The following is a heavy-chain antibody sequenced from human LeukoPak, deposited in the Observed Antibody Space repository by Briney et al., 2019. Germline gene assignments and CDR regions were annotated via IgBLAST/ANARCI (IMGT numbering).Heavy chain of an antibody. CDR1: GFTFSSYD. CDR3: ARDQYGAYAIDY. Sequence: GGSLRLSCAASGFTFSSYDMHWVRQATGKGLEWVSAIGTAGDTYYPGSVKGRFTISRDNAKNSLYLQMNSLRDEDTAVYYCARDQYGAYAIDYWGQGTLVTVSS. D-gene: IGHD4-17*01. CDR2: IGTAGDT. V-gene: IGHV3-13*01. J-gene: IGHJ4*02.